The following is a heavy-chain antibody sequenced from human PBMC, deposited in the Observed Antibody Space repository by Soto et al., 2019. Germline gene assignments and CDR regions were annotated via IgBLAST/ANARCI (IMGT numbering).Heavy chain of an antibody. CDR3: ARGGATIFGVIDS. V-gene: IGHV1-46*01. CDR2: FLASGGNT. CDR1: AYSVFRYY. D-gene: IGHD3-3*02. Sequence: QLPLVQSGAAVWKPGASVKVSCKAYAYSVFRYYIHCVRQAPGQGLEWMGKFLASGGNTDYAQRFRGRVSMPRDTSTTNTVSLELTSLTSEDTAVYYCARGGATIFGVIDSWGQGTRVTVSS. J-gene: IGHJ4*02.